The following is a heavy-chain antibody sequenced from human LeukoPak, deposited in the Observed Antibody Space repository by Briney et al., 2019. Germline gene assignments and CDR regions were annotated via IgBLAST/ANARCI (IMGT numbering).Heavy chain of an antibody. Sequence: GGSLRLSCAASGFTFRTSGMNWVRQAPGKGLEWVSYISSSGTTISYAQSVKGRFTITRDNAKNSLYLQMNSLRAEDTAVYYCARHVVAVGFDYWGQGTLVTVSS. D-gene: IGHD3-22*01. J-gene: IGHJ4*02. CDR3: ARHVVAVGFDY. CDR2: ISSSGTTI. CDR1: GFTFRTSG. V-gene: IGHV3-48*04.